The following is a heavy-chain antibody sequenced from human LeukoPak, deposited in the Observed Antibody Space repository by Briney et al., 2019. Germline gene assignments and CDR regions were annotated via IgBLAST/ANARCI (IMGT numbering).Heavy chain of an antibody. Sequence: SVNGSCKASGGAVSSYASGGVRQAPGQGLEWMGGIIPIFGTANYAQKFQGRVTITADKSTSTAYMELSSLRSEDTAVYYCAGGDIVVVPAAIPYYYYGMDVWGKGTTVTVSS. CDR3: AGGDIVVVPAAIPYYYYGMDV. CDR2: IIPIFGTA. J-gene: IGHJ6*04. CDR1: GGAVSSYA. D-gene: IGHD2-2*01. V-gene: IGHV1-69*06.